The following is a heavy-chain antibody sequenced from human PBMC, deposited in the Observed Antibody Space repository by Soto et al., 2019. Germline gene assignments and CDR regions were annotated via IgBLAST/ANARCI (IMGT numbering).Heavy chain of an antibody. Sequence: PGESLKISCEGSGYTFSTYWIAWVRQMPGKGLEWMGIIYPGDSDTRYSPSFQGQVSISADKSISTAYLQWSSLKASDTAMYYCARQDGSALYYFDYWGQGTLVTV. CDR2: IYPGDSDT. D-gene: IGHD6-19*01. J-gene: IGHJ4*02. CDR3: ARQDGSALYYFDY. V-gene: IGHV5-51*01. CDR1: GYTFSTYW.